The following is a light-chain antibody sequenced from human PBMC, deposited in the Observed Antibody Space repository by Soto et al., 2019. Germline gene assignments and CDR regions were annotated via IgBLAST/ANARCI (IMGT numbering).Light chain of an antibody. Sequence: EIVMTQSPATLSVSPGERATLSCRASQSVNSNLAWYQQKPGQAPRLLIYGASTRATGVPARFSGSGSGTEFTLTVTSLQSEDFAAYFCQQYNNWPTFGQAAKVEIK. CDR2: GAS. J-gene: IGKJ1*01. CDR1: QSVNSN. V-gene: IGKV3-15*01. CDR3: QQYNNWPT.